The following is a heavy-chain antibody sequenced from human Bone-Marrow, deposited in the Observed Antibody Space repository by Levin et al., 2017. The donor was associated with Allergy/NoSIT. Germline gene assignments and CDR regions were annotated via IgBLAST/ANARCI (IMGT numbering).Heavy chain of an antibody. J-gene: IGHJ1*01. D-gene: IGHD4-23*01. V-gene: IGHV3-30*18. CDR3: AKDFYGNSGDKVTVQH. CDR1: GFTLSSFG. Sequence: GGSLRLSCAASGFTLSSFGMHWVRQAPGKGLEWVAVISHEGSNKYYADSVKGRFTISRDNSKNTLYLQMNSLRAEDTAVYYCAKDFYGNSGDKVTVQHWGQGTLVTVSS. CDR2: ISHEGSNK.